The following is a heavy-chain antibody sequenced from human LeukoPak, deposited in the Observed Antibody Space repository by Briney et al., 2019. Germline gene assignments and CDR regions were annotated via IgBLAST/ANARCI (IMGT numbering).Heavy chain of an antibody. V-gene: IGHV3-30*18. J-gene: IGHJ4*02. CDR3: AKSKSPYPMDYIFDF. Sequence: GGSLRLSCAASGFTFSSYGMHWVRQAPGKGLEWVAVISNDGSITKYGDSVKGRFTISRDNSKNTLYVQMNSLRTDDAAVYYCAKSKSPYPMDYIFDFWGQGTLVTVSS. CDR2: ISNDGSIT. D-gene: IGHD4-11*01. CDR1: GFTFSSYG.